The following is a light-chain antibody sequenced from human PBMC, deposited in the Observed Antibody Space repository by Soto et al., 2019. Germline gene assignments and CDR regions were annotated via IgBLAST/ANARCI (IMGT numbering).Light chain of an antibody. CDR1: SSDVGAYNY. J-gene: IGLJ1*01. V-gene: IGLV2-14*01. CDR3: KSFTGTSVLYV. Sequence: QSALTQPASVSGSPGQSITISCTGTSSDVGAYNYVSWYQQHPGKAPKLMIYDVSNRPSGVSNRFSGSKSGITASLTISGLQADDEADYYCKSFTGTSVLYVFGTGTKLTVL. CDR2: DVS.